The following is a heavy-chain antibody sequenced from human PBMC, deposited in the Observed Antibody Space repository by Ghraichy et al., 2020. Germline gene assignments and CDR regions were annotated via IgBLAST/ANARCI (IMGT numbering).Heavy chain of an antibody. CDR3: ARSRVFKDAFDI. CDR2: ISSNGGST. CDR1: GFTFSSYA. Sequence: GGSLRLSCAASGFTFSSYAMHWVRQAPGKGLEYVSAISSNGGSTYYANSVKGRFTISRDNSKNTLYLQMGSLRAEDMAVYYCARSRVFKDAFDIWGQGTMVTVSS. J-gene: IGHJ3*02. V-gene: IGHV3-64*01.